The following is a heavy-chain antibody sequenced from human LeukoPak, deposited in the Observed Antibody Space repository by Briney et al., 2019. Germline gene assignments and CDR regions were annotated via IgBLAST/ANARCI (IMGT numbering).Heavy chain of an antibody. J-gene: IGHJ6*03. CDR1: GGSFSGYY. CDR2: TNHSGST. V-gene: IGHV4-34*01. CDR3: ARGVAAAGFYYVDV. Sequence: SETLSLTCAVYGGSFSGYYWSWIRQPPGKGLEWIGETNHSGSTNYNPSLKSRVTISVDTSKNQFSLKLSSVTAADTAVYYCARGVAAAGFYYVDVWGKGTTVTVSS. D-gene: IGHD6-13*01.